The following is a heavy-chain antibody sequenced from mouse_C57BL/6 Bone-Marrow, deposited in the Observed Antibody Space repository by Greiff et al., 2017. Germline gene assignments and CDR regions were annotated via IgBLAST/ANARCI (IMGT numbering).Heavy chain of an antibody. CDR3: ARHRREYYYGSRSWFAY. CDR2: ISSGGSYT. J-gene: IGHJ3*01. CDR1: GFTFSSYG. Sequence: VQLKESGGDLVKPGGSLKLSCAASGFTFSSYGMSWVRQTPDKRLEWVATISSGGSYTYYPDSVKGRFTISRDNAKNTLYLQMSSLKSEDTAMYYCARHRREYYYGSRSWFAYWGQGTLVTVSA. D-gene: IGHD1-1*01. V-gene: IGHV5-6*01.